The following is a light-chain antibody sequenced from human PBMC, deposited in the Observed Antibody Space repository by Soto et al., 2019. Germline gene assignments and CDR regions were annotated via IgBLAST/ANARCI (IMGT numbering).Light chain of an antibody. J-gene: IGLJ1*01. V-gene: IGLV2-11*01. CDR2: DVV. CDR1: SSDVGTYNF. Sequence: QSALTQPRSVSGSPGQSVTISCTGTSSDVGTYNFVSWYQQHPGTAPKLIIYDVVKRPSGVPDRFSGSKSGNTAYLTISRLQTEDEADYHCCSYAGGYTHVFGTGTKATVL. CDR3: CSYAGGYTHV.